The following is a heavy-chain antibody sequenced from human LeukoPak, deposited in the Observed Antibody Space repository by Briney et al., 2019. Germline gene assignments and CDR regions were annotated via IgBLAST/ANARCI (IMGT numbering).Heavy chain of an antibody. V-gene: IGHV3-11*04. Sequence: KPSETLSLTCAVYGGSFSDYYMSWIRQAPGKGLEWVSYISSSGSTIYYADSVKGRFTISRDNAKNSLYLQMNSLRAEDTAVYYCARDPDYGDYGGFDYWGQGTLVTVSS. CDR3: ARDPDYGDYGGFDY. D-gene: IGHD4-17*01. CDR2: ISSSGSTI. J-gene: IGHJ4*02. CDR1: GGSFSDYY.